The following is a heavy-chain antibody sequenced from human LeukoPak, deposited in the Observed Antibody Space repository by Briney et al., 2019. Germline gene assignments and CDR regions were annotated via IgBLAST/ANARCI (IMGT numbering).Heavy chain of an antibody. D-gene: IGHD1-1*01. J-gene: IGHJ4*02. Sequence: GGSLRLSCAASGFTFRNYAMNWVRQAPGKGLEWVSAVSGSGGTTYYADSVKGRFTISRDNSKNTLYLQMNSLRAEDTAVYYCASLDRMSYFDYWGQGTLVTVSS. CDR1: GFTFRNYA. V-gene: IGHV3-23*01. CDR2: VSGSGGTT. CDR3: ASLDRMSYFDY.